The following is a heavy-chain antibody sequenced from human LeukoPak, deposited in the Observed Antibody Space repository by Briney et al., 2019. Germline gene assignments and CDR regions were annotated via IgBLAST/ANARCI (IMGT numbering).Heavy chain of an antibody. J-gene: IGHJ6*03. CDR1: GYTFTDYY. CDR2: VDPEDGET. Sequence: ASVKVSCKASGYTFTDYYMHWVQQAPGKGLEWMGRVDPEDGETIYAEKFQGRVIITADTSTDTAYMELSSLRSEDTAVYYCAKDGGIMCSSTSCYISEDYYYYYMDVWGKGTTVTVSS. D-gene: IGHD2-2*02. CDR3: AKDGGIMCSSTSCYISEDYYYYYMDV. V-gene: IGHV1-69-2*01.